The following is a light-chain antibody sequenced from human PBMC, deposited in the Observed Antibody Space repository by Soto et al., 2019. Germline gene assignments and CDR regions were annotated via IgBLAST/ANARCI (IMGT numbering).Light chain of an antibody. J-gene: IGKJ2*01. CDR3: QHYSTTPHT. CDR2: WAS. V-gene: IGKV4-1*01. CDR1: QSVLYSSNNKNY. Sequence: DIVMTQSPDSLAVSLGERATINCKSSQSVLYSSNNKNYLAWYQQKPGQPPKLLIYWASTRESGVPDRFSGSGSGTDFTLTITSLQAEDVAVYYCQHYSTTPHTFGQGTKLEIK.